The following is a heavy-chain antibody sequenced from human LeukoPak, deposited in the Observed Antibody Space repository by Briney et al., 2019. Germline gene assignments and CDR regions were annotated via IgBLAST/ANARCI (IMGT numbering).Heavy chain of an antibody. Sequence: PGGSLRLSCAASGFTFSSYAMSWVRQAPGKGLEWVSGISNGGGSTYFADSVKGRFTISRDNSKNPLYLQMNSLRAGDTAIYYCAKGSSGWTHWGQGTLVTVSS. CDR2: ISNGGGST. CDR1: GFTFSSYA. D-gene: IGHD6-19*01. CDR3: AKGSSGWTH. J-gene: IGHJ4*02. V-gene: IGHV3-23*01.